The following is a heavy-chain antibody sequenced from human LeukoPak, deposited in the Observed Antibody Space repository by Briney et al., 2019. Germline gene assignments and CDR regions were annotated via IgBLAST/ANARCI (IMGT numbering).Heavy chain of an antibody. D-gene: IGHD3-22*01. V-gene: IGHV4-39*07. CDR1: GGSISSSSFY. CDR2: IYYSGST. Sequence: PSETLSLTCNVSGGSISSSSFYWGWIRQPPGKGLEWIGSIYYSGSTYYNPSLKSRVTISVDTSKNQFSLKLSSVTAADTAMYYCARDRRITMIVVAACFDYWGQGTLVTVSS. J-gene: IGHJ4*02. CDR3: ARDRRITMIVVAACFDY.